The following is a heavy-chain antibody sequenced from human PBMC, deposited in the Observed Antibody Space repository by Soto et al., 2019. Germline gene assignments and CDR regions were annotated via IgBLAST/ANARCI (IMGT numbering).Heavy chain of an antibody. V-gene: IGHV3-7*05. CDR1: KFTFSSFW. D-gene: IGHD2-2*01. Sequence: EVQLVESGGGLVQPGESLRLSCAASKFTFSSFWMSWVRQAPGKGLEWVANIKQDGSEKYYVDSVKGRFTISRDNAKNSLYLQMNSLRAEDTAMYYCAKDGDGVAADPFDYWGQGTLVTVSS. J-gene: IGHJ4*02. CDR2: IKQDGSEK. CDR3: AKDGDGVAADPFDY.